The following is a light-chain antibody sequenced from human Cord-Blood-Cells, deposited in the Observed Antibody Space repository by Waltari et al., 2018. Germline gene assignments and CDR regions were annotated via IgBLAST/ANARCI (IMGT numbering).Light chain of an antibody. CDR2: DAS. Sequence: DIQMTQSPSSLSASVGVRVTITCQASQDISNYLNWYQQKPGKAPKLLIYDASNLETGVPSRFSGSGSGTDFTFTISSLQPEDIATYYCQQYDNLPSLTFGPGTKVDIK. CDR3: QQYDNLPSLT. J-gene: IGKJ3*01. V-gene: IGKV1-33*01. CDR1: QDISNY.